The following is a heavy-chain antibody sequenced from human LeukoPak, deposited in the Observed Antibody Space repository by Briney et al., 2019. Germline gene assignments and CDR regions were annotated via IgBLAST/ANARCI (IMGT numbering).Heavy chain of an antibody. J-gene: IGHJ3*01. V-gene: IGHV3-30*18. CDR1: GFTFSSYA. Sequence: GGSLRLSCAASGFTFSSYAMSWVRQAPGKGLEWVAVISYDGSNKYYADSVKGRFTISRDNSKNTLYLQMKSLRAEDTAVYYCAKGLTGTTVSWGQGTMVTVSS. CDR3: AKGLTGTTVS. CDR2: ISYDGSNK. D-gene: IGHD1-20*01.